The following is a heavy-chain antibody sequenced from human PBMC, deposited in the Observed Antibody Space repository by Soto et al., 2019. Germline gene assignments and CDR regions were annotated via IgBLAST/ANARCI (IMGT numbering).Heavy chain of an antibody. Sequence: PSETLSLTCTVSGGSISSYYWSWIRQPPGKGLEWIGYIYYSGSTNYNPSLKSRVTISVDTSKNQFSLKLSSVTAADTAVYYCASSESDDSSGYYIGGWLDPWGQRTLVTVSS. CDR2: IYYSGST. D-gene: IGHD3-22*01. J-gene: IGHJ5*02. CDR3: ASSESDDSSGYYIGGWLDP. V-gene: IGHV4-59*01. CDR1: GGSISSYY.